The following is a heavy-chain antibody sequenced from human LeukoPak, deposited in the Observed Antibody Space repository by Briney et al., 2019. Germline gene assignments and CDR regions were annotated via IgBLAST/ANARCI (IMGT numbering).Heavy chain of an antibody. V-gene: IGHV3-30*19. J-gene: IGHJ6*02. CDR1: GFTFSSYG. Sequence: PGGSLRLSCAASGFTFSSYGMHWVRQAPGKGLEWVAVIWYDGSNKYYADSVKGRFTISRDNSKNTLYLQMNSLRAEDTAVYYCARDRLFIGSSSPYYYYGMDVWGQGTTVTVSS. CDR3: ARDRLFIGSSSPYYYYGMDV. D-gene: IGHD6-6*01. CDR2: IWYDGSNK.